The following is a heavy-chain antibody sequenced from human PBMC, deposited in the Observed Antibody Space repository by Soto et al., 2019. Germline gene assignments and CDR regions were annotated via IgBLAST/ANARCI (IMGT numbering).Heavy chain of an antibody. CDR3: VRSSGFLQY. D-gene: IGHD3-22*01. CDR2: INTDGSTT. Sequence: QPGGSLRLSFAASGFTFSSYWMHWVRQAPGKGLVWVSLINTDGSTTTYADSVKGRFTISRDNAKNTLYLQMNSLRAEDTAVYFCVRSSGFLQYWGQGAPLTVSS. CDR1: GFTFSSYW. J-gene: IGHJ4*02. V-gene: IGHV3-74*01.